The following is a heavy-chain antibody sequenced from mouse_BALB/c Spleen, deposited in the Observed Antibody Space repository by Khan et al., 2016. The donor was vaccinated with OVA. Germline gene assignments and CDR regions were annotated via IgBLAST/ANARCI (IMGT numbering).Heavy chain of an antibody. Sequence: VQLKQSGAELVRSGASVKLSCTASGFNIKDYYMHWVKQRPEQGLEWIGWIDPENGDTEYAPQFQDKATMTADTSSNTAYLQLSSLTSEDTAVYDFNTGDGYSAWFAYWGQGTLVTVSA. D-gene: IGHD2-3*01. CDR1: GFNIKDYY. V-gene: IGHV14-4*02. CDR3: NTGDGYSAWFAY. J-gene: IGHJ3*01. CDR2: IDPENGDT.